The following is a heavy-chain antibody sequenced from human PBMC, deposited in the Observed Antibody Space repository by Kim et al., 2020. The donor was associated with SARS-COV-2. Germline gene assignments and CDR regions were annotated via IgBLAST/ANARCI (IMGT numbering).Heavy chain of an antibody. Sequence: GESLKISCKGSGYSFTSYWIGWVRQMPGKGLEWMGIIYPGDSDTRYSPSFQGQVTISADKSISTAYLQWSSLKASDTAMYYCARLASAVAGTTDNWFDPWGQGTLVTVSS. V-gene: IGHV5-51*01. J-gene: IGHJ5*02. CDR2: IYPGDSDT. CDR3: ARLASAVAGTTDNWFDP. CDR1: GYSFTSYW. D-gene: IGHD6-19*01.